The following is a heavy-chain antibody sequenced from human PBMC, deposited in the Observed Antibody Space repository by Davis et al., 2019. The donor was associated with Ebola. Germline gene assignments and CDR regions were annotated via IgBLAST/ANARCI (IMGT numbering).Heavy chain of an antibody. V-gene: IGHV3-23*01. Sequence: GGSLRLSCAASGFTFDDYAMHWVRQAPGKGLEWVSAISGSGASTYYADSVKGRFTISRDNAKNSLYLQRNSLRDEDTAVYYCARGIVGAATSWFDPWGQGTLVTVSS. CDR3: ARGIVGAATSWFDP. CDR1: GFTFDDYA. D-gene: IGHD1-26*01. J-gene: IGHJ5*02. CDR2: ISGSGAST.